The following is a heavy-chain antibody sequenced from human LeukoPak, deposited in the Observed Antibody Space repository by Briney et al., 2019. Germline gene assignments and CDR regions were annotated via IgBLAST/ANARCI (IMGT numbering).Heavy chain of an antibody. Sequence: GGSLRRSCAASGFTFSSYWMSWVRQAPGKGLEWVANIKQDGSEKYYVDSVKGRFTISRDNAKNSLYLQMNSLRAEDTAVYYCARNYGGNPNDYWGQGTLVTVSS. D-gene: IGHD4-23*01. J-gene: IGHJ4*02. CDR3: ARNYGGNPNDY. V-gene: IGHV3-7*01. CDR1: GFTFSSYW. CDR2: IKQDGSEK.